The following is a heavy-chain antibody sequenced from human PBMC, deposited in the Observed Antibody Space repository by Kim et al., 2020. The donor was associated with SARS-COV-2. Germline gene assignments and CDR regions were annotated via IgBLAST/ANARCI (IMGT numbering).Heavy chain of an antibody. D-gene: IGHD3-10*01. CDR2: INHSGST. J-gene: IGHJ6*02. CDR1: GGSFSGYY. Sequence: SETLSLTCAVYGGSFSGYYWSWIRQPPGKGLEWIGEINHSGSTNYNPSLKSRVTISVDTSKNQFSLKLSSVTAADTAVYYCARGRITMARGVIICGMDVWGQGTTVTVSS. V-gene: IGHV4-34*01. CDR3: ARGRITMARGVIICGMDV.